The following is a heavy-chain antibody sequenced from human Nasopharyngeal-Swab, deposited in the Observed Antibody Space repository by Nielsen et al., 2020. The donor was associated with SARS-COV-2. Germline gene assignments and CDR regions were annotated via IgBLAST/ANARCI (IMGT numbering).Heavy chain of an antibody. Sequence: GESLKISCAASGFTFTNQAMSWVRQGPGRGLEWVSSISGSGSGTYYANSVRGRFTISRDNSNNTLFLQMSNLRAGDTAMYYCARDHQLGPTNYGMDVWGQGTTVTVSS. J-gene: IGHJ6*02. CDR1: GFTFTNQA. D-gene: IGHD6-6*01. V-gene: IGHV3-23*01. CDR3: ARDHQLGPTNYGMDV. CDR2: ISGSGSGT.